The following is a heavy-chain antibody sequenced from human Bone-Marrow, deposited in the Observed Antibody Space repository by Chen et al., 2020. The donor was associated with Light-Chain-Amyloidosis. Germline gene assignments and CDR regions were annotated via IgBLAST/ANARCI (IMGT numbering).Heavy chain of an antibody. V-gene: IGHV3-74*02. J-gene: IGHJ4*02. CDR1: GFTFSKYW. CDR3: VRDLVGGEDY. D-gene: IGHD2-15*01. CDR2: LNEDGSVV. Sequence: EVQLLESGGGLVQPGGSLRLSCAPSGFTFSKYWMHWVRQAPGKGPVGVSRLNEDGSVVTYADSVQGRFTNSRDNAKNTMYLQMYSLRAEDTAVYYCVRDLVGGEDYWGQGTRVTVSS.